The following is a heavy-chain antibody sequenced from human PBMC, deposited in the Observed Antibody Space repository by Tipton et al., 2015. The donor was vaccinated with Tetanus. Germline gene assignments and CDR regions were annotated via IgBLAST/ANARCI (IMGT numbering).Heavy chain of an antibody. J-gene: IGHJ6*02. CDR3: AKDGAYYYVSRYYYYGMDV. CDR2: ISGSGGST. D-gene: IGHD3-10*02. V-gene: IGHV3-23*01. Sequence: SLRLSCAASGFTFSSYAMRWVRQAPGKGLEWVSAISGSGGSTYYADSVKGRFTISRDNSKNTLYLQMNSLRAEDTAVYYCAKDGAYYYVSRYYYYGMDVWVQGTTVTVSS. CDR1: GFTFSSYA.